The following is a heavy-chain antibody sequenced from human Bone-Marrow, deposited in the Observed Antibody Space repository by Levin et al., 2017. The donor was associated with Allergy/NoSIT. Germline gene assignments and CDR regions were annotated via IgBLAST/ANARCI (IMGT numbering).Heavy chain of an antibody. V-gene: IGHV4-61*02. J-gene: IGHJ4*02. D-gene: IGHD5-18*01. CDR3: ARGGIQLWYRFAD. CDR1: GGSISSASYY. Sequence: LRLSCTVSGGSISSASYYWSWVRQPAGKGLEWIGRIYSSGSTDYNPSLKSRVTISLDTSKNQFSLKLNSMTAADTAVYYCARGGIQLWYRFADWGQGTLVTVSS. CDR2: IYSSGST.